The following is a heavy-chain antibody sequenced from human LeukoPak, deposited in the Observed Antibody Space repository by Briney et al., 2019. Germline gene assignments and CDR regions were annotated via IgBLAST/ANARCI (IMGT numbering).Heavy chain of an antibody. CDR2: IYYSGST. Sequence: SETLSLTCTVSGGSISSYYWSWIRQPPGKGLEWIGYIYYSGSTNYNPSLKSRVTISVDTSKNQFSLKLSSVTAADTAVYYCASTRYHYDSSGYLLYYYYGMDVWGQGTTVTVSS. J-gene: IGHJ6*02. D-gene: IGHD3-22*01. V-gene: IGHV4-59*08. CDR1: GGSISSYY. CDR3: ASTRYHYDSSGYLLYYYYGMDV.